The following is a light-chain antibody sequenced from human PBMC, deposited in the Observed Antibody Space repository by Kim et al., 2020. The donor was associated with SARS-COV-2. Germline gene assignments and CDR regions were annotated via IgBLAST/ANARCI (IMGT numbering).Light chain of an antibody. CDR3: QTFDRSLREV. CDR2: GNN. Sequence: GQGVNISCTANSSNSGDGYVVYWYQHLPGAAPKLLFYGNNNRPSGVPDRFSGAAAGPSASLAITGLQAADEADYYCQTFDRSLREVFGGGTKLTVL. J-gene: IGLJ2*01. CDR1: SSNSGDGYV. V-gene: IGLV1-40*01.